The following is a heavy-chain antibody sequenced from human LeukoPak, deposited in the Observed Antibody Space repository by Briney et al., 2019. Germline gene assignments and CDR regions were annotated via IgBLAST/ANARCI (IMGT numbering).Heavy chain of an antibody. CDR1: GFTFSSYG. Sequence: TGGSLRLSCAASGFTFSSYGMHWVRQAPGKGLEWVAFIRYDGSNKYYADSVKGRFTISRDNSKNTLYLQMNSLRAEDTAVYYCAKEHKTIFGVVTDPCFDYWGQGTLVTVSS. J-gene: IGHJ4*02. V-gene: IGHV3-30*02. D-gene: IGHD3-3*01. CDR3: AKEHKTIFGVVTDPCFDY. CDR2: IRYDGSNK.